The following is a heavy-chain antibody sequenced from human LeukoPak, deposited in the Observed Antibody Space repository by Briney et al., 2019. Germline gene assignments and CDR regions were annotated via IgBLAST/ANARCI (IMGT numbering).Heavy chain of an antibody. Sequence: GESLKISSKGSGYSFTSYWIGWVRQMPGKGLEWMGIIYPGDSDTRYSPSFQGQVTISADKSIGTAYLQWSSLKASDTAMYYCARAGMVRGVIGAFDIWGQGTMVTVSS. V-gene: IGHV5-51*01. CDR1: GYSFTSYW. CDR2: IYPGDSDT. J-gene: IGHJ3*02. D-gene: IGHD3-10*01. CDR3: ARAGMVRGVIGAFDI.